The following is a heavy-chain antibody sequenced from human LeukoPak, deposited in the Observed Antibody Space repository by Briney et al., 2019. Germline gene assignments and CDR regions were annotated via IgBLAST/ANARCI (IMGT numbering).Heavy chain of an antibody. V-gene: IGHV3-74*01. CDR2: INNDGSST. CDR1: GFTFSSYW. Sequence: QPGGSLRLSCGASGFTFSSYWMHWVRQAPGKGLVWVSRINNDGSSTSYADSVQGRFTISRDNAKNTLYLQMNSLRAEDTAVYYCASRDYYDSSGYHDAFDIWGQGTMVTVSS. CDR3: ASRDYYDSSGYHDAFDI. J-gene: IGHJ3*02. D-gene: IGHD3-22*01.